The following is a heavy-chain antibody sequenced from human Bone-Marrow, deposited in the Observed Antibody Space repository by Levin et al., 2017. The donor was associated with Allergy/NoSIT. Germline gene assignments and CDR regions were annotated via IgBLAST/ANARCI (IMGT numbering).Heavy chain of an antibody. V-gene: IGHV3-23*01. CDR3: ARDRMLRGGTYGFDI. D-gene: IGHD3-10*01. CDR1: ESTFRNYA. Sequence: PGGSLRLSCAASESTFRNYAMNWVRQAPGKGLEWVSGISSSGATFYAASVKGRFTISRDESKNVLYLQMYSLRAEDTAIYYCARDRMLRGGTYGFDIWGHGTMVTVSS. J-gene: IGHJ3*02. CDR2: ISSSGAT.